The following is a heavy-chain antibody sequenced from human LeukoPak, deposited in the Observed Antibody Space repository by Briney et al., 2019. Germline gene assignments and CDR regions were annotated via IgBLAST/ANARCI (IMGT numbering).Heavy chain of an antibody. CDR1: GGSFSGYY. CDR3: ASRYLDWFDP. V-gene: IGHV4-34*01. J-gene: IGHJ5*02. D-gene: IGHD3-9*01. Sequence: SETLSLTCAVYGGSFSGYYWSWIRQPPGKGLEWIGEINHSGSTNYNPSLKSRVTISVDTSKNQFSLKLSSVTAADTAVYYCASRYLDWFDPWGQGTLVTVSS. CDR2: INHSGST.